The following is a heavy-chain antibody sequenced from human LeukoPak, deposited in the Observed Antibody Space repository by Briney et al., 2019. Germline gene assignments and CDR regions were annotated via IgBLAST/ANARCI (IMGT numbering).Heavy chain of an antibody. CDR3: ARGIDGVPAAMYY. CDR2: INTNTENP. J-gene: IGHJ4*02. Sequence: GASVKVSCKASGYTFTSYAMNWVRQAPGQGLEWMGWINTNTENPTYAQGFTGRFVFSLDTSVSTAYLQISSLKAEDTAAYYCARGIDGVPAAMYYWGQGTLVTVSS. CDR1: GYTFTSYA. V-gene: IGHV7-4-1*02. D-gene: IGHD2-2*01.